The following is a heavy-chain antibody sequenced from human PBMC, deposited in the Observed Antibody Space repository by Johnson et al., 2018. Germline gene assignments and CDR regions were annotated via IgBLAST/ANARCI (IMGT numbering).Heavy chain of an antibody. V-gene: IGHV3-33*01. CDR2: IWYDGRNK. J-gene: IGHJ3*02. D-gene: IGHD4-17*01. CDR3: ARDRGPGERSAFDI. Sequence: QVQLQESGGGVVQPGRSLRLSCAASGFTFSSYGMHWVRQAPGKGLEWVAVIWYDGRNKYYADSVKGRFTISRDNSKNTLYLQMNRLRAEDTAVYYCARDRGPGERSAFDIWGQGTMVTVSS. CDR1: GFTFSSYG.